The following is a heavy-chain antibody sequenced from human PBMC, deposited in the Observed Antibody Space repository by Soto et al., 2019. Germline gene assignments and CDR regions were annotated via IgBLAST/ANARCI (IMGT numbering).Heavy chain of an antibody. V-gene: IGHV3-30*03. CDR2: ISYDGSNK. CDR1: GFTFSHYG. D-gene: IGHD1-26*01. CDR3: GRYSGKYQGPIDY. Sequence: QVQLVESGGGVVQPGRSLRLSCAASGFTFSHYGIHWVRQAPGKGLEWLAVISYDGSNKHYADSVKGRFTVSRDNSKNTLYLQMNSLRAEHTAVYFCGRYSGKYQGPIDYWGQGTLVTVSS. J-gene: IGHJ4*02.